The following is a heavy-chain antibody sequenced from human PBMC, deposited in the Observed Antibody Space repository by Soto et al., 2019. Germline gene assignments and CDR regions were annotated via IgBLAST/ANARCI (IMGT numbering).Heavy chain of an antibody. D-gene: IGHD2-8*01. CDR3: ARLIGNSWLDS. V-gene: IGHV6-1*01. Sequence: QIHLQQSGPGLVKPSQTLSLTCAISGDSVSTNSATWDWIRQSPSRGLEWLGRTYYRSNWYTDYDGSGKGRITISPDTSNNQLSLQLNSLTPDDTAVYYCARLIGNSWLDSWGQGTLVTVSS. CDR2: TYYRSNWYT. CDR1: GDSVSTNSAT. J-gene: IGHJ5*01.